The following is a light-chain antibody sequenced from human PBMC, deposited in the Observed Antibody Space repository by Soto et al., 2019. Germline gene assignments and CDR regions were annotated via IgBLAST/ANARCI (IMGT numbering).Light chain of an antibody. CDR3: QQYGSSGT. CDR1: QSVSSSY. V-gene: IGKV3-20*01. CDR2: GAS. Sequence: EIVLTQPPATLSVSPGESAAPSCRASQSVSSSYLAWYQQKLGRAPRLLIYGASSRATGIPDRFSASGSGTHFTLTISRLEPGDSAVDDCQQYGSSGTFGQGTKVDTK. J-gene: IGKJ1*01.